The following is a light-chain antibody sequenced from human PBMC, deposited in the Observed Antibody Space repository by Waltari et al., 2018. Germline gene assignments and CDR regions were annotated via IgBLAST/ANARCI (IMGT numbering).Light chain of an antibody. CDR1: SGDVGVYDL. CDR3: SSFTSSSTGI. CDR2: DAT. J-gene: IGLJ1*01. Sequence: QSALTQPASVSGSPGQSITISCTGTSGDVGVYDLVPWYQQHPGKAPKLMIYDATNRPSGVSDRFSASTSGNTASLTISDLRPEDEAEYYCSSFTSSSTGIFGSGTTVTVL. V-gene: IGLV2-14*03.